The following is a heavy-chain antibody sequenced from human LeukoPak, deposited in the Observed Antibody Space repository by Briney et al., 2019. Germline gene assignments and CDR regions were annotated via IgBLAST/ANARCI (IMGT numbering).Heavy chain of an antibody. CDR2: INPNSDGT. J-gene: IGHJ6*03. CDR1: GYTFTDYY. CDR3: ARSWPQYSYGGLNHYYYYYYYMDV. V-gene: IGHV1-2*02. Sequence: ASVKVSCKASGYTFTDYYMHWVRQAPGQGLEWMGWINPNSDGTNYAQKFQGRVTMTRDTSISTAYMELRSLRSDDTAVYYCARSWPQYSYGGLNHYYYYYYYMDVWGKGTTVTVSS. D-gene: IGHD5-18*01.